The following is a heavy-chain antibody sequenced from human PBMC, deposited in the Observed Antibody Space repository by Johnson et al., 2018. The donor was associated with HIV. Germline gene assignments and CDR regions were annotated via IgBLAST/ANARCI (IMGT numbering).Heavy chain of an antibody. D-gene: IGHD1-26*01. CDR1: GFTFSSYA. V-gene: IGHV3-30-3*01. CDR2: ISYDGSNK. J-gene: IGHJ3*02. Sequence: QVQLVESGGGVVQPGRSLRLSCAVSGFTFSSYAMHWVRQAPGKGLEWVAIISYDGSNKYYADSVKGRFTISRDNSKNTLYLQMNSLRAEDTAVYYCARGSWSSGSYGIWYAFDIWGQGTMVTVSS. CDR3: ARGSWSSGSYGIWYAFDI.